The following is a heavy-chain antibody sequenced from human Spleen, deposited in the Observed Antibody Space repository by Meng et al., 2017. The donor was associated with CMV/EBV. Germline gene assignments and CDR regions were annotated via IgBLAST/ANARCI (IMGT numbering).Heavy chain of an antibody. V-gene: IGHV3-30*19. D-gene: IGHD2-2*01. CDR2: ISYDGSNK. Sequence: GGSLRLSCAASGFTFSNYGLHWVRQAPSKGLEWVAVISYDGSNKYYADSVKGRFTISRDNSKNTLYLQMNSLRAEDTAVYYCARELVVVVVPAAPGYWGQGTLVTVSS. CDR3: ARELVVVVVPAAPGY. CDR1: GFTFSNYG. J-gene: IGHJ4*02.